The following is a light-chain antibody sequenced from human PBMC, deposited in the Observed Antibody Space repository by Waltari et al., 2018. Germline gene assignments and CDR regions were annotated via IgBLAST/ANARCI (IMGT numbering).Light chain of an antibody. Sequence: EVVLTQSPGTLSLSPGERATLSCRASESIGRALAWYQQKPGQAPRLLIYGASTRATDIPDRFSGSGSGTDFSLTISRLEPEDFEVYYCQHYVRLPVTFGQGTRVEI. CDR1: ESIGRA. V-gene: IGKV3-20*01. CDR2: GAS. J-gene: IGKJ1*01. CDR3: QHYVRLPVT.